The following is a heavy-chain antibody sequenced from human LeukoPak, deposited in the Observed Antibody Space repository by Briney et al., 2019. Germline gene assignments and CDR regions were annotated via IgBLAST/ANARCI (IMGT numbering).Heavy chain of an antibody. J-gene: IGHJ6*03. D-gene: IGHD3-10*01. V-gene: IGHV4-39*07. Sequence: PSETLSLTCTVSGGSISSSFYYWGWIRQPPGKGLEWIGSIYYSGYTNYKSSLKSRVTISVDTSKNQFSLKLSSVTAADTAVYYCARTTMVRGTYYMDVWGKGTTVTVSS. CDR3: ARTTMVRGTYYMDV. CDR1: GGSISSSFYY. CDR2: IYYSGYT.